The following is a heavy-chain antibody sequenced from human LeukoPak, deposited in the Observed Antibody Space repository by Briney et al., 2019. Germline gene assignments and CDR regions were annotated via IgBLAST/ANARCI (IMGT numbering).Heavy chain of an antibody. D-gene: IGHD4-23*01. V-gene: IGHV3-7*01. CDR1: GFTFSDHW. J-gene: IGHJ4*02. Sequence: GGSLSLSCAASGFTFSDHWMSWVRQAPGKGLEWVANIRQDGGLKDYVDSVKGRFTISRENAKNSVYLHMNSLRAEDTAVYYCARDYGGSSPFDYWGQGTLVTVSS. CDR2: IRQDGGLK. CDR3: ARDYGGSSPFDY.